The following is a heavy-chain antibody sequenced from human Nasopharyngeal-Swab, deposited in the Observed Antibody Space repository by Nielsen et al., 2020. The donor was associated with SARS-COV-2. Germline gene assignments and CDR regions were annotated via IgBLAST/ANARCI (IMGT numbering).Heavy chain of an antibody. D-gene: IGHD4-17*01. J-gene: IGHJ6*02. V-gene: IGHV3-33*01. CDR2: IWYDGSNK. Sequence: VRQAPGKGLEWVAVIWYDGSNKYYADSVKGRFTISRDNSKNTLYLQMNSLRAEDTAVYYCARDQAEGDYRIRDYYYYGMDVWGQGTTVTVSS. CDR3: ARDQAEGDYRIRDYYYYGMDV.